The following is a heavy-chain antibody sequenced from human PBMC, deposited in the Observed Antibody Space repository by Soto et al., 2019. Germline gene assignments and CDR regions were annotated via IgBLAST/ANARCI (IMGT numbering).Heavy chain of an antibody. V-gene: IGHV3-64*01. CDR2: ISSNGGST. CDR1: GFTFSSYA. CDR3: AREGYSYGSNWFDP. J-gene: IGHJ5*02. Sequence: GGSLRLSCAASGFTFSSYAMHWARQAPGKGLEYVSAISSNGGSTYYANSVKGRFTISRDNSKNTLYLQMGSLRAEDMAVYYCAREGYSYGSNWFDPWGQGTLVTVSS. D-gene: IGHD5-18*01.